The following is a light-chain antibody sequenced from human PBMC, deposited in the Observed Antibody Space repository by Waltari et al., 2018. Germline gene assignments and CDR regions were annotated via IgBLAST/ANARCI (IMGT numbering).Light chain of an antibody. CDR2: DAS. CDR1: QSVGRA. Sequence: EIVLTQSPGTLALSPGERATLSCRASQSVGRALAWYQQKPGQAPRLLIYDASSRATGISDKSSGSGSGTDFSLTISRVEPEDFAVYFCQMYVRLPVSFGQGTKVEIK. J-gene: IGKJ1*01. V-gene: IGKV3-20*01. CDR3: QMYVRLPVS.